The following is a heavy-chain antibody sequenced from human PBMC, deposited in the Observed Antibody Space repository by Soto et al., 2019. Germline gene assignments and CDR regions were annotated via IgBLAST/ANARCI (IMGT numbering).Heavy chain of an antibody. D-gene: IGHD1-1*01. CDR2: VYWDDDK. V-gene: IGHV2-5*02. Sequence: SGPTLVNPTQTLTLTCTFSGFSLTTSGVSVGWIRQPPGEALEWLALVYWDDDKRYSPSLGSRLTITKDTSKNQVVLTMTNMDPVDTATYYCAHREGRVSGTPFDYWGQGTLVTVSS. J-gene: IGHJ4*02. CDR3: AHREGRVSGTPFDY. CDR1: GFSLTTSGVS.